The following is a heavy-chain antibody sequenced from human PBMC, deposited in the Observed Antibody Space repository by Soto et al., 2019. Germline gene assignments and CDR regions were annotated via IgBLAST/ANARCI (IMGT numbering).Heavy chain of an antibody. D-gene: IGHD2-15*01. V-gene: IGHV3-21*01. CDR3: AREGNCSGGSCYYIDY. J-gene: IGHJ4*02. CDR1: GFTFSSYS. Sequence: GESLKISCAASGFTFSSYSMNWVRQAPGKGLEWVSSISSSSSYIYYADSVKGRFTISRDNAKNSLYLQMNSLRAEDTAVYYCAREGNCSGGSCYYIDYWGQGTLVTVSS. CDR2: ISSSSSYI.